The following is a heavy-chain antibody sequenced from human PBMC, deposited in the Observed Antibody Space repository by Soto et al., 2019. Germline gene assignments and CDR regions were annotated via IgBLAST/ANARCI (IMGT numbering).Heavy chain of an antibody. CDR3: ARAGSSSFYYYYGMDV. CDR1: GYTFTGYY. J-gene: IGHJ6*02. D-gene: IGHD6-13*01. CDR2: INPNSGGT. Sequence: ASVKVSCKASGYTFTGYYMHWVRQAPGQGLEWMGWINPNSGGTNYPQKFQGRVTMTRDTSISTAYMELSRLRSDDTAVYYCARAGSSSFYYYYGMDVWGQGTTVTVSS. V-gene: IGHV1-2*02.